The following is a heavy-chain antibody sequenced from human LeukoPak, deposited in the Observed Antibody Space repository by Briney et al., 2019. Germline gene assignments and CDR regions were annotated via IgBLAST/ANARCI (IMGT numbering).Heavy chain of an antibody. Sequence: PSETLSLTCTVSGGSISTYFWSWIRQPPGKGLEWIVHIYFSGSTNYNPSLKSRVTISVDTSKNQFSLKLSSVTAADTAVYYCARHKSSGSYPLDYWGQGILVTVSS. V-gene: IGHV4-59*08. J-gene: IGHJ4*02. D-gene: IGHD6-19*01. CDR2: IYFSGST. CDR3: ARHKSSGSYPLDY. CDR1: GGSISTYF.